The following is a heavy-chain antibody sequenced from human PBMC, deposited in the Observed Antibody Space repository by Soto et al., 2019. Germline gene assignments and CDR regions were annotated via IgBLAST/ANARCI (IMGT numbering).Heavy chain of an antibody. J-gene: IGHJ6*02. CDR1: GGTFSSYA. D-gene: IGHD1-1*01. V-gene: IGHV1-69*13. CDR2: IIPIFGTA. CDR3: ARAQAPTPLSPKAYHCYGMAV. Sequence: SVKVSCKASGGTFSSYAISWVRQAPGQGLEWMGGIIPIFGTANYAQKFQGRVTITADESTSTAYMELSSLRSEDTAVYYCARAQAPTPLSPKAYHCYGMAVWGQGTTVTVSS.